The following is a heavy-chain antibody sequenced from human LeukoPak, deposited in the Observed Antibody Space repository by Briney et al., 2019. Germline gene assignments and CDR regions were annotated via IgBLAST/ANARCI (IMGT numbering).Heavy chain of an antibody. CDR1: GGSISSYY. CDR2: IYYSGST. CDR3: ARSQSGYSYGYSPGWFDP. Sequence: SETLSLTCTVSGGSISSYYWSWIRQPPGKGLEWIGYIYYSGSTNYNPSLKSRVTISVDTSKNQFSLKLSSVTAADTAVYYCARSQSGYSYGYSPGWFDPWGQGTLVTVSS. J-gene: IGHJ5*02. D-gene: IGHD5-18*01. V-gene: IGHV4-59*01.